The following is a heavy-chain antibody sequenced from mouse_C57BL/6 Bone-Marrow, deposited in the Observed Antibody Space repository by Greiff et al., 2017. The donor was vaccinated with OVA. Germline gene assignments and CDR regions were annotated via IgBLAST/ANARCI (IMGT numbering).Heavy chain of an antibody. V-gene: IGHV10-3*01. CDR2: IRSKSSNYAT. Sequence: EVKLVESGGGLVQPKGSLKLSCAASGFTFNTYAMHWVRQAPGKGLEWVARIRSKSSNYATYYADSVKDRFTISRDDSQSMLYLQMNNLKTEDTAMYYCVRDPATVADWYFDVWGTGTTVTVSS. CDR1: GFTFNTYA. CDR3: VRDPATVADWYFDV. J-gene: IGHJ1*03. D-gene: IGHD1-1*01.